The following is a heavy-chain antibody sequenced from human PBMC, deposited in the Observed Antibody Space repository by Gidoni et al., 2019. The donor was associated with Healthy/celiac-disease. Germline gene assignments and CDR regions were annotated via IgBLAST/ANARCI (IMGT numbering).Heavy chain of an antibody. CDR1: GGSIRSSSYY. CDR2: IYYSGST. V-gene: IGHV4-39*01. CDR3: ASPQDPLTRGDMGGAFDI. D-gene: IGHD3-10*01. Sequence: QLQLQESGPGLVKPSETPSLTCTVPGGSIRSSSYYWGWIRQPPGKGLEWIGSIYYSGSTYYNPSLNSRVTISVDTSKNQFSLKLSSVTAADTAVYYCASPQDPLTRGDMGGAFDIWGQGTMVTVSS. J-gene: IGHJ3*02.